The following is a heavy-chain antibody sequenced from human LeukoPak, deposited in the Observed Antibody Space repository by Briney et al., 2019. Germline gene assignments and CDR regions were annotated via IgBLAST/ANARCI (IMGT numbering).Heavy chain of an antibody. CDR3: AKGGGWFYYFDY. CDR2: INWDSDNI. J-gene: IGHJ4*02. Sequence: GGSLRLSCAASGFTFHDFAMHWVRQAPGKGLEWVSGINWDSDNIAYADSVKGRFTISRDNAKNSLYLQMNNLRAEDTAFYYSAKGGGWFYYFDYWGQGTLVTVSS. D-gene: IGHD6-19*01. CDR1: GFTFHDFA. V-gene: IGHV3-9*01.